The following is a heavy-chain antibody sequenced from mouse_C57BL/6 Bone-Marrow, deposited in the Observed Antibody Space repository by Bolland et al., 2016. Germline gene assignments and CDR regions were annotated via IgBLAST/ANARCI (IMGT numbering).Heavy chain of an antibody. J-gene: IGHJ3*01. D-gene: IGHD3-3*01. CDR2: PGSGST. CDR3: ARVLGDY. Sequence: PGSGSTNYNEKFKGKATFTADTFSNTAYMQLSSLTTEDSAIYYCARVLGDYWGQGTLV. V-gene: IGHV1-9*01.